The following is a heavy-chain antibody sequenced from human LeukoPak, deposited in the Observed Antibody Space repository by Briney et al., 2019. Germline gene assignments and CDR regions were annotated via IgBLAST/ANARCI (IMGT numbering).Heavy chain of an antibody. CDR3: ARDGYSYGLDIDY. J-gene: IGHJ4*02. CDR2: INPSGGST. D-gene: IGHD5-18*01. V-gene: IGHV1-46*01. CDR1: GYTFTGYY. Sequence: ASVKVSCKASGYTFTGYYMHWVRQAPGQGLEWMGVINPSGGSTSYAQKFQGRVTMTRDTSTSTVYMELSSLRSEDTAVYYCARDGYSYGLDIDYWGQGTLVTVSS.